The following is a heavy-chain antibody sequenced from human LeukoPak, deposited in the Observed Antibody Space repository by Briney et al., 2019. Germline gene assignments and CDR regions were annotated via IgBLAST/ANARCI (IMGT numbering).Heavy chain of an antibody. CDR1: GFTVSINY. CDR3: AREVFPNYYGMDV. Sequence: QAGGSLRLSCAASGFTVSINYMSWVRQAPGKGLEWVSVIYSGGSTYYADSVKGRFTISRDNSKNTLYLQMNSLRAEDTAVYYCAREVFPNYYGMDVWGQGTTVTVSS. J-gene: IGHJ6*02. CDR2: IYSGGST. V-gene: IGHV3-66*01.